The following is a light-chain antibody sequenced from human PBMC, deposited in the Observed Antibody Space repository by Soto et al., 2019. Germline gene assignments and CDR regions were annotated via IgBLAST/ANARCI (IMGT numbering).Light chain of an antibody. V-gene: IGLV2-14*01. CDR1: ISDVGGYDY. J-gene: IGLJ2*01. Sequence: QSVLTQLASVSGSPGQSITISCTGTISDVGGYDYVSWYQQHPGKAPRLIHYEVINRPPGVSVRFSGSKSGNTASLMISGLQAEDEAHYYCTSHTSTNTLLLGGGTKVTVL. CDR3: TSHTSTNTLL. CDR2: EVI.